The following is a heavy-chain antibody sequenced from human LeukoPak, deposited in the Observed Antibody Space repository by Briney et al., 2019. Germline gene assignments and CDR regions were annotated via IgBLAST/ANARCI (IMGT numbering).Heavy chain of an antibody. CDR2: IYTGNT. V-gene: IGHV4-38-2*02. CDR3: TKSDGSGLIRI. Sequence: RASETLSLTCTVSGDSLTGYYWGWIRQPPGKGLEWIGNIYTGNTYYNPSLKSRVTISLDTSKDQFSLKVISMTAADTAVYYCTKSDGSGLIRICGRGTMVTVSS. CDR1: GDSLTGYY. J-gene: IGHJ3*02. D-gene: IGHD3-22*01.